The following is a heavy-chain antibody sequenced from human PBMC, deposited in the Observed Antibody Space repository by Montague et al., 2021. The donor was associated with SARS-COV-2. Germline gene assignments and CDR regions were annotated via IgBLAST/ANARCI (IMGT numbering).Heavy chain of an antibody. J-gene: IGHJ6*02. CDR1: GGSFSGYY. CDR2: INHSGST. V-gene: IGHV4-34*09. D-gene: IGHD3-9*01. CDR3: ARAAPWSFRDILTGYYYYYGMDV. Sequence: TLSLTCAVYGGSFSGYYWSWIRQPPGKGLEWIGEINHSGSTYYNPSLKSRVTISVDTSKNQFSLKLSSVTAADTAVYYCARAAPWSFRDILTGYYYYYGMDVWGQGTTVTVSS.